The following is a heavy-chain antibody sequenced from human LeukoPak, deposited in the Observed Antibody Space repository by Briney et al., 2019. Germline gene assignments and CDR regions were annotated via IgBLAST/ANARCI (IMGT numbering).Heavy chain of an antibody. V-gene: IGHV4-34*01. Sequence: SETLSLTCAVYGGSFSGYYWSWIRQPPGKGLEWIGEINHSGSTNYNPSLKSRVTISVDTSKNQFSLKLSSVTAADTAVYYCAREPWGVGATHFDYWGQGTLVTVSS. D-gene: IGHD1-26*01. CDR3: AREPWGVGATHFDY. CDR1: GGSFSGYY. CDR2: INHSGST. J-gene: IGHJ4*02.